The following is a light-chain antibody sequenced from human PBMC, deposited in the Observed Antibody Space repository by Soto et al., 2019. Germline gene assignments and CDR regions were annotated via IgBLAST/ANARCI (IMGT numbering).Light chain of an antibody. CDR3: QQSYSTPPT. CDR1: QSISSY. Sequence: DIQMTQSPSSLSASVGDRVTITCRASQSISSYLNWYQQYPGKAPKLLIYAASSLQSGVPSRFSGSGSGTDFTLTISSLQPEDFATYYCQQSYSTPPTFGQGTKVDIK. V-gene: IGKV1-39*01. J-gene: IGKJ1*01. CDR2: AAS.